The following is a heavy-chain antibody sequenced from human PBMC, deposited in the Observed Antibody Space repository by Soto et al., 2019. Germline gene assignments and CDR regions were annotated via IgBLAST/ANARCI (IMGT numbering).Heavy chain of an antibody. V-gene: IGHV4-59*01. D-gene: IGHD6-6*01. CDR3: ERSSYSSFVDY. CDR1: GGSISSYY. J-gene: IGHJ4*02. Sequence: PSETLSLTCTVSGGSISSYYWSWIRQPPGKGLEWIGYIYYSGSTNYNPSLKSRVTISVDTSKNQFSLKLSSVTAADTAVYYCERSSYSSFVDYWGPGTMVTVYS. CDR2: IYYSGST.